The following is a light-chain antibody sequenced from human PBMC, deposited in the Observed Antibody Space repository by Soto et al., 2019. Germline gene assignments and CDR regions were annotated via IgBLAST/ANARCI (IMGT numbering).Light chain of an antibody. Sequence: QSVLTQPPSVSGAPGQTVTISCAGTSSNIGSNYDVHWYQHLPGTAPKLLIFGYTNRPSGVPDRFSGSKSGTSASLAISGLQSEDEAHYYCAVWDVSLKAWVFGGGTKLTVL. V-gene: IGLV1-40*01. CDR3: AVWDVSLKAWV. J-gene: IGLJ3*02. CDR1: SSNIGSNYD. CDR2: GYT.